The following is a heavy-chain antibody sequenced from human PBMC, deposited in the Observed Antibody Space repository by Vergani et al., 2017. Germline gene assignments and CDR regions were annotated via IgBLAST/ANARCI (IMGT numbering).Heavy chain of an antibody. Sequence: EVQLLVSGGGSAQPGESLRLSCVASGFTFTAHGLNWVRQAPGKGLEWVSSLNKNNYYIYYADSVKGRFTISRDNAKNSLFLQMSSLKVEDTGVYYCAREMSNEGFDYWGQGTRVTVS. CDR1: GFTFTAHG. V-gene: IGHV3-21*01. CDR3: AREMSNEGFDY. CDR2: LNKNNYYI. J-gene: IGHJ4*02. D-gene: IGHD4-11*01.